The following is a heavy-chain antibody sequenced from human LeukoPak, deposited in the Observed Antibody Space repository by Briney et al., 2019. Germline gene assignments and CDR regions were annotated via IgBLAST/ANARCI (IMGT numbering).Heavy chain of an antibody. J-gene: IGHJ4*02. D-gene: IGHD6-19*01. Sequence: GESLKISCKASGYTFTTCWIGWVRQMPGKGLEWMGIIYPGDFDTRYSPSFQGQVTISADKSISTAYLQWSSLKASDTAMYYCARRGGSGWYYFDYWGQGTLVTVSS. CDR3: ARRGGSGWYYFDY. CDR1: GYTFTTCW. V-gene: IGHV5-51*01. CDR2: IYPGDFDT.